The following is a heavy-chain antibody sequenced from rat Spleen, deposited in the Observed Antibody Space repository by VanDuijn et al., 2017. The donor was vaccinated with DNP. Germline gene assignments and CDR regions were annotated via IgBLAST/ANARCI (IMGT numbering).Heavy chain of an antibody. Sequence: QVQLKESGPGMVQPSQTLSLTCTVSGFSLTDYSVHWVRQPPGKVLEWIAAISSGGSTEYNSALKSRLSISRETSKSQVFLTMHSLQTEDTATYYCARWPGYNPHYAMDAWGQGTSVTVSS. CDR1: GFSLTDYS. V-gene: IGHV2-19*01. D-gene: IGHD1-4*01. CDR2: ISSGGST. J-gene: IGHJ4*01. CDR3: ARWPGYNPHYAMDA.